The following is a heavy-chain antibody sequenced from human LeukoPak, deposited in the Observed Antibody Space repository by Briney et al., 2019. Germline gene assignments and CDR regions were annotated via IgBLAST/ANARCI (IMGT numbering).Heavy chain of an antibody. J-gene: IGHJ4*02. CDR1: GFTFSSYS. Sequence: PGGSLRLSCAASGFTFSSYSIYWVRQAPGKGLEWVSSISSSSSYIYYADSVKGRFTISRDNAKNSLYLQMNRLRTEDTAVYYCARGGYSYGKIIDYWGQGTLVTVSS. CDR2: ISSSSSYI. CDR3: ARGGYSYGKIIDY. V-gene: IGHV3-21*01. D-gene: IGHD5-18*01.